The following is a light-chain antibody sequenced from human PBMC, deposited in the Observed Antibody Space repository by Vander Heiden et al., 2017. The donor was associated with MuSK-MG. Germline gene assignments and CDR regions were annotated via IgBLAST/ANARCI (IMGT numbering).Light chain of an antibody. J-gene: IGKJ4*01. V-gene: IGKV1-5*03. CDR2: EAS. Sequence: DIHMTQSPSALSASVGDRVTITCRASQSISSWLAWYQQKPWKAPKLLIYEASTLDSRVPSRFSGSGSRTEFTLTITSLQPDDSATYYSLLDSTYSLTFGGGTKVEIK. CDR1: QSISSW. CDR3: LLDSTYSLT.